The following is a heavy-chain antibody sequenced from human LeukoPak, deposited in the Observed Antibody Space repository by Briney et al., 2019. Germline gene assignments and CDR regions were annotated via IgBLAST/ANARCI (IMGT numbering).Heavy chain of an antibody. Sequence: SETLSLTCTVSGASTSSSYWSWIRQSPGKGLEWIGYIYHTGSTKYNPSLESRVTISVDTSKNQFSLKLTSVTAADTAVYYCARGYFDSRGYSNVFDYWGQGALVIVSS. CDR3: ARGYFDSRGYSNVFDY. CDR2: IYHTGST. D-gene: IGHD3-22*01. J-gene: IGHJ4*02. CDR1: GASTSSSY. V-gene: IGHV4-59*01.